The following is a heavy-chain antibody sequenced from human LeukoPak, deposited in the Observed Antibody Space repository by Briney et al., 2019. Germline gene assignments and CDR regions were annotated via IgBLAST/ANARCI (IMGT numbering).Heavy chain of an antibody. CDR1: GGSISSYY. D-gene: IGHD2-2*01. CDR3: ACSSTSRHFDY. J-gene: IGHJ4*02. V-gene: IGHV4-59*01. Sequence: SETLSLTCTVSGGSISSYYWSWIRQPPGKGLEWIGYIYYSGSTNYNPSLKSRVTISVDTSKNQFSLKLSSVTAADTAVYYCACSSTSRHFDYWGQGTLVTVPS. CDR2: IYYSGST.